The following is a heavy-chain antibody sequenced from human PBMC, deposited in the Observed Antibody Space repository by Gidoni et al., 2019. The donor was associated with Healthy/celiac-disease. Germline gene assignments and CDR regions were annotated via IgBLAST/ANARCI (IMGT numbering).Heavy chain of an antibody. J-gene: IGHJ5*02. D-gene: IGHD5-18*01. Sequence: EVQLLESGGGLVQPGGSLRLSCAASGFTFSSYAMSWVRQAPGKGLEWVSAISGSGGSTYSEDSVKGRFTISRDNSKNTLYLQMNSLRAEDTAVYYCAKKGGYSQSNWFDPWGQGTLVTVSS. CDR1: GFTFSSYA. V-gene: IGHV3-23*01. CDR3: AKKGGYSQSNWFDP. CDR2: ISGSGGST.